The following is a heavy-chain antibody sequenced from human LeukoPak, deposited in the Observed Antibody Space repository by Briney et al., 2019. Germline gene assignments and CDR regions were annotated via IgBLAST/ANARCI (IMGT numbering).Heavy chain of an antibody. Sequence: GGSLRLSCAASGFTFSSHWMSWVRQVPGKGLAWVANINRDGSEEYCVDSVKGRVTISRDNAKNSLYLQMNSLRADDTAEYYCVRVLIVGSRSIFEHWGQGTLVTVSS. CDR1: GFTFSSHW. CDR3: VRVLIVGSRSIFEH. D-gene: IGHD2-21*01. J-gene: IGHJ4*02. CDR2: INRDGSEE. V-gene: IGHV3-7*01.